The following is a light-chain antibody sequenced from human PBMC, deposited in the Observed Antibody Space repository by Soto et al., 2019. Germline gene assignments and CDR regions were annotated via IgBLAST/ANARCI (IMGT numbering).Light chain of an antibody. Sequence: VMKQSVAALSVNKGERATLSCRASQSVSSNLAWYQQKPGQAPRLLIYGASTRATGIPARFSGSGSGTEFTLTISSLQPADYAVYYCRQYYNCPPITFGEGTRLDI. CDR3: RQYYNCPPIT. J-gene: IGKJ5*01. V-gene: IGKV3-15*01. CDR1: QSVSSN. CDR2: GAS.